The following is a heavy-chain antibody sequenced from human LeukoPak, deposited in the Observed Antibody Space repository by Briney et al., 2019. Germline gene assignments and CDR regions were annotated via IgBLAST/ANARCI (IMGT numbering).Heavy chain of an antibody. CDR3: ARRNCGGDCYSYYYYGMDV. Sequence: ASVKVSCKASGYTFTSYYMHWVRQAPGQGLEWMGWISAYNGNTNYAQKLQGRVTMTTDTSTSTAYMELRSLRSDDTAVYYCARRNCGGDCYSYYYYGMDVWGQGTTVTVSS. J-gene: IGHJ6*02. CDR2: ISAYNGNT. V-gene: IGHV1-18*04. D-gene: IGHD2-21*02. CDR1: GYTFTSYY.